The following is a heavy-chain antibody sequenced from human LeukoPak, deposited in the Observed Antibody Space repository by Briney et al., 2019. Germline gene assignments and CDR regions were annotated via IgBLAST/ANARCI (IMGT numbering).Heavy chain of an antibody. Sequence: SETLSLTCTVSGGSISSYYWSWIRQPPGKGLEWIGYIYYSGSTYYNPSLKSRVTISVDTSKNQFSLKLSSVTAADTAVYYCARLEGSGWPYYGMDVWGQGTTVTVSS. CDR1: GGSISSYY. J-gene: IGHJ6*02. V-gene: IGHV4-59*08. D-gene: IGHD6-19*01. CDR3: ARLEGSGWPYYGMDV. CDR2: IYYSGST.